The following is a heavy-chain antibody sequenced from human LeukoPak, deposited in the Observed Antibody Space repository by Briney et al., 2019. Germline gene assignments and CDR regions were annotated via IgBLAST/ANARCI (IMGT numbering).Heavy chain of an antibody. CDR2: INHSGST. CDR1: GGSFSGYY. V-gene: IGHV4-34*01. CDR3: ARDEAN. J-gene: IGHJ4*02. Sequence: SETLSLTCAVYGGSFSGYYWSWSRQPPGKGLEWIGEINHSGSTNYNPSLKSRVTISVDTSKNQFSLKLSSVTAADTAVYYCARDEANWGQGTLVTVSS.